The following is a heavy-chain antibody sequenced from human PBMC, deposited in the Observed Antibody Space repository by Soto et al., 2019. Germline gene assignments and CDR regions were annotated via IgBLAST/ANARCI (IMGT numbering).Heavy chain of an antibody. CDR3: ASHYDMWSGYLSPVEY. D-gene: IGHD3-3*01. Sequence: PVWSLRLSCASSLYTFSDYYMSLILQTPCKWLEFISYIDTSSTKIYYADSVKGRFTISRDNAKNSLYLEMNSLRDEDTAVYYCASHYDMWSGYLSPVEYWGQGTLVTVSS. J-gene: IGHJ4*02. CDR2: IDTSSTKI. V-gene: IGHV3-11*01. CDR1: LYTFSDYY.